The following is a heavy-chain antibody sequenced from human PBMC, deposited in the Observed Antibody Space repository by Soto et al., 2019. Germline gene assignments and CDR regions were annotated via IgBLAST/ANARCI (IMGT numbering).Heavy chain of an antibody. Sequence: GXSVKVSCKASGGTFSSYAISWVRQAPGQGLEWMGGIIPIFGTANYAQKFQGRVTITADESTSTAYMELSSLRSEDTAVYYCARLAARPGARGYSYPPFDYWGQGTLVTVSS. V-gene: IGHV1-69*13. CDR3: ARLAARPGARGYSYPPFDY. CDR1: GGTFSSYA. CDR2: IIPIFGTA. D-gene: IGHD5-18*01. J-gene: IGHJ4*02.